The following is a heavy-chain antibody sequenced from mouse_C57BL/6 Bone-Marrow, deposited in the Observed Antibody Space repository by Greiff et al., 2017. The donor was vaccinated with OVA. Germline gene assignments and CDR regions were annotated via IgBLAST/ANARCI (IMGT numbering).Heavy chain of an antibody. CDR3: ARGLQRRYLDY. Sequence: VQLQQSGAELARPGASVKMSCKASGYTFTSYSMHWVKQRPGQGLEWIGYINPSSGYTKYNQKFKDKATLTADKSSSTAYMQLSSLTSEDASFYYSARGLQRRYLDYWGRGTTLTVSS. J-gene: IGHJ2*01. CDR2: INPSSGYT. V-gene: IGHV1-4*01. CDR1: GYTFTSYS. D-gene: IGHD1-1*01.